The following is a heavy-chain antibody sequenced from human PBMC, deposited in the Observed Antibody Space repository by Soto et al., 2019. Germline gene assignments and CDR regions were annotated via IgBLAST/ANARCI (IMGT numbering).Heavy chain of an antibody. D-gene: IGHD2-15*01. Sequence: EVQLVESGGCLVQPGGSLRLSCAASGFVFSTYSMNWVRQAPGKGLEWVSYISSSSSTIYYADSVQGRFTISRDNAKNSLYLQVNSLRDENTAVCYCARPAGRVDYFDYWGQGTLVTVSS. CDR2: ISSSSSTI. CDR3: ARPAGRVDYFDY. CDR1: GFVFSTYS. J-gene: IGHJ4*02. V-gene: IGHV3-48*02.